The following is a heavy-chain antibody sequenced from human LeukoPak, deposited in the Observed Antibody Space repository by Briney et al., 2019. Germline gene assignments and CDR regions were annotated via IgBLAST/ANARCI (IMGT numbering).Heavy chain of an antibody. CDR3: AGAGDSSGYYPLPFDY. CDR1: VGSISSYY. CDR2: IYYSGST. V-gene: IGHV4-59*01. J-gene: IGHJ4*02. Sequence: SETLSLTCTVSVGSISSYYWSWIRQPPGKGLEWVWYIYYSGSTKHNPSLKSRVTISVDTSKNQFSLKLSSVTAADTAVYYCAGAGDSSGYYPLPFDYWGQGNLVTVSS. D-gene: IGHD3-22*01.